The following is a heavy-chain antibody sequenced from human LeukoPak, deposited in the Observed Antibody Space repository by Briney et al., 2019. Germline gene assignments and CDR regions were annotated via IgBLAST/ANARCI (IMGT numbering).Heavy chain of an antibody. Sequence: ASVKVSCKASGGTFSSYAISWVRQAPGQGLEWMGWINPNSGGTNYAQKFQGRVTMTRDTSISTAYMELSRLRSDDTAVYYCAREWCSSTSCYMGEDAFDIWGQGTMVTVSS. V-gene: IGHV1-2*02. CDR1: GGTFSSYA. D-gene: IGHD2-2*02. CDR3: AREWCSSTSCYMGEDAFDI. J-gene: IGHJ3*02. CDR2: INPNSGGT.